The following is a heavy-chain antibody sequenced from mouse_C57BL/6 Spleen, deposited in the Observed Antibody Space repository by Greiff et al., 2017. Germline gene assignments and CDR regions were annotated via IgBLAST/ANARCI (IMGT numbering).Heavy chain of an antibody. CDR2: IDPEDGDT. CDR3: TTDPMDY. V-gene: IGHV14-1*01. J-gene: IGHJ4*01. CDR1: CFHIKDYY. Sequence: VQLQQSGAELVRPGASVKLSCTASCFHIKDYYMHWVKHRPEQGLVWIGRIDPEDGDTEYAPKFQGKATMTEDTSSNTAYLQLSSLASEDTAVYYCTTDPMDYRGQGTSVTVSS.